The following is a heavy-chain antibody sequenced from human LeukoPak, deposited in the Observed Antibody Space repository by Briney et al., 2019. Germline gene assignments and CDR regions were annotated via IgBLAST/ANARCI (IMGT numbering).Heavy chain of an antibody. D-gene: IGHD2-2*01. Sequence: SETLSLTCTVSGDSISTSNSYWGWIRQPPGKGLEWIGSIYYSGNTNYNPSLKSRVTISVDTSKNQFSLKLSSVTAADTAVYYCASVVPARYYYYMDVWGKGTTVTISS. CDR3: ASVVPARYYYYMDV. V-gene: IGHV4-39*07. J-gene: IGHJ6*03. CDR1: GDSISTSNSY. CDR2: IYYSGNT.